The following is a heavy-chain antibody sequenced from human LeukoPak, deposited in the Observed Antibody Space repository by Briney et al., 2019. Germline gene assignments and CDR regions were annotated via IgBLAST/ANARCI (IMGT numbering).Heavy chain of an antibody. D-gene: IGHD3-22*01. J-gene: IGHJ3*02. CDR3: AKTWDYYDTFLSFDI. V-gene: IGHV3-30*18. CDR2: ISYDGSNK. Sequence: GGSLRLSCAASGFTFSSYAMLWVRLAPGKGLEWVAVISYDGSNKFYANSVKGRFTISRDNSKNTLNLQMNSLRAEDTAVYYCAKTWDYYDTFLSFDIWGQGTLVTVSS. CDR1: GFTFSSYA.